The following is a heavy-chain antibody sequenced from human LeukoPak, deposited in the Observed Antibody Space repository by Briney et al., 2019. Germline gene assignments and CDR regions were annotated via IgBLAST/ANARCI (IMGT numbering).Heavy chain of an antibody. V-gene: IGHV1-46*01. D-gene: IGHD3-3*01. CDR3: ARDRALLYDFWSGTPRTGSNWFDP. Sequence: ASVKVSCKASGYTFTSYYMHWVRQAPGQGLEWMGIINPSGGSTSYAQKFQGRVTMTRDTSTSTVYVELSSLRSEDTAVYYCARDRALLYDFWSGTPRTGSNWFDPWGQGTLVTVSS. CDR2: INPSGGST. CDR1: GYTFTSYY. J-gene: IGHJ5*02.